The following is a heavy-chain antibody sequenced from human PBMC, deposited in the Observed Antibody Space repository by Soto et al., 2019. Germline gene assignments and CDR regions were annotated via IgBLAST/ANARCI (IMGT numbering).Heavy chain of an antibody. CDR3: ARGRYSHGY. J-gene: IGHJ4*01. V-gene: IGHV4-59*01. CDR1: GGSISSYY. D-gene: IGHD5-18*01. CDR2: IYHSGST. Sequence: SETLSPTCTVSGGSISSYYWSWIRQPPGKGLEWIGDIYHSGSTNYNPSLKSRVTISVDTSKNQFSLKLSSVTAADTAVYYCARGRYSHGYWGQGTLVTVSS.